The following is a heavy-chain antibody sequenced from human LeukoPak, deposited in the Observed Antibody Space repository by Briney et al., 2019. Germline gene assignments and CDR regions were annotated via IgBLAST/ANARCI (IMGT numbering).Heavy chain of an antibody. CDR3: AKPLNTANYHFGVDV. CDR2: ISGSGGST. D-gene: IGHD5-18*01. CDR1: GFTFSTYA. Sequence: GGSLRLSCAASGFTFSTYAMSWVRQAPGKGLEWVSAISGSGGSTYYADSVKGRFTISRDNSKNTLYLQMSSLRVEDTDVYYCAKPLNTANYHFGVDVWGQRTPVTVSS. V-gene: IGHV3-23*01. J-gene: IGHJ6*02.